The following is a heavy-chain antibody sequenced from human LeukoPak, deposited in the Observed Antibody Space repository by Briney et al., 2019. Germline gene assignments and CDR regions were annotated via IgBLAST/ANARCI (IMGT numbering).Heavy chain of an antibody. Sequence: GGSLRLSCAASGFTFSNAWMNWVRQAPGKGLEWVGRIKSKTDGGTTDYAAPVKGRFTISRDDSKNTLSLQMTSLKTEATAVYYCTTDPRNYYDSSGYYRNDALDIWGQGTMVTVSS. D-gene: IGHD3-22*01. CDR3: TTDPRNYYDSSGYYRNDALDI. CDR2: IKSKTDGGTT. J-gene: IGHJ3*02. V-gene: IGHV3-15*07. CDR1: GFTFSNAW.